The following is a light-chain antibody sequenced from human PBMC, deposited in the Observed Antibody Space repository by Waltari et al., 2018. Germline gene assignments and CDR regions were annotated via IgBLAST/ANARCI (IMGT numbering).Light chain of an antibody. CDR2: DAS. CDR1: QSVNEY. CDR3: HVRSNWPPVT. J-gene: IGKJ4*01. V-gene: IGKV3-11*01. Sequence: EIVLTQSPATLSLSPGERATLSCRASQSVNEYLAWYQQRPGQAPRLLIYDASNRATGIPARFSGSGSGTDFTFTISSLGPEDFAIDYCHVRSNWPPVTFGGGTKVEIK.